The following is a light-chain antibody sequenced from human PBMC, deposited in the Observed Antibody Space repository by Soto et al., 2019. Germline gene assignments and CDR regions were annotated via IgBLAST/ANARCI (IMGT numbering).Light chain of an antibody. J-gene: IGLJ1*01. CDR3: HSYTRSSTYV. CDR1: SSDIGTYKY. V-gene: IGLV2-14*01. Sequence: QSALTQPASLSGSPGQSITISCTGTSSDIGTYKYVSWYQHHPGKAPKLIIFEVSYRPSGVSNRFSGSKSGNTASLTISGLLPEDEADYYCHSYTRSSTYVFGSGTKVTVL. CDR2: EVS.